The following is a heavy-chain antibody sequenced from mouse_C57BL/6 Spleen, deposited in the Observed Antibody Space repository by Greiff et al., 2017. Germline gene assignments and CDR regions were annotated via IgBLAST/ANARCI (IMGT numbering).Heavy chain of an antibody. Sequence: VKLVESGPGLVQPSQSLSITCTVSGFSLTSYGVHWVRQSPGKGLEWLGVIWSGGSTDYNAAFISRLSISKDNSKSQVFFKMNSLQADDTAIYYCARSNWDKDWYFDVWGTGTTVTVSS. D-gene: IGHD4-1*01. J-gene: IGHJ1*03. CDR1: GFSLTSYG. CDR2: IWSGGST. CDR3: ARSNWDKDWYFDV. V-gene: IGHV2-2*01.